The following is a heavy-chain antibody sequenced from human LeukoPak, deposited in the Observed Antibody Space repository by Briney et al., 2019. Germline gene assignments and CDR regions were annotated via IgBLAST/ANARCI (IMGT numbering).Heavy chain of an antibody. D-gene: IGHD3-22*01. CDR1: GGSFSGYY. J-gene: IGHJ4*02. CDR2: INHSGST. CDR3: ARRPYYYDSSGYYSFDY. V-gene: IGHV4-34*01. Sequence: SETLSLTCAVYGGSFSGYYWSGIRQPPGKGREWIGEINHSGSTNYNPSLKSRVTISVDTSKNQFSLKLSSVTAADTAVYYCARRPYYYDSSGYYSFDYWGQGTLVTVSS.